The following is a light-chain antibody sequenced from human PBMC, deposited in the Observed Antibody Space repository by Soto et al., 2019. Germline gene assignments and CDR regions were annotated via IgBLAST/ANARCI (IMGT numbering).Light chain of an antibody. V-gene: IGKV3-15*01. CDR3: QQYYNWPRT. CDR2: GAS. CDR1: ENIYTN. J-gene: IGKJ5*01. Sequence: EIVMTQSPATLSVSPGERATLSCRASENIYTNLAWYQQKPGQAPRPLFYGASTRATGLPARFSGTGSGTEFTLTINSLQAEDSAVYYCQQYYNWPRTFGQGTRLEIK.